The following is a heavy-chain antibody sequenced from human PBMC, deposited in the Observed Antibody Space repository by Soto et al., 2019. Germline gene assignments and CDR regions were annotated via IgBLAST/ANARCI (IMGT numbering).Heavy chain of an antibody. CDR1: GFTFSSYG. V-gene: IGHV3-30*18. J-gene: IGHJ4*02. D-gene: IGHD3-3*01. CDR2: ISYDGSNK. Sequence: PGGSLRLSCAASGFTFSSYGMHWVRQAPGKGLEWVAVISYDGSNKYYADSVKGRFTISRDNSKNTLYLQMNSLRAEDTAVYYCAKDSRYYDFWGGSPLRWGQGTLVTVSS. CDR3: AKDSRYYDFWGGSPLR.